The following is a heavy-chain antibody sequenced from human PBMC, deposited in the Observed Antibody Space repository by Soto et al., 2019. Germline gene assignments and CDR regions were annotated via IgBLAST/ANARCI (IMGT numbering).Heavy chain of an antibody. J-gene: IGHJ4*02. CDR2: INAGNGKT. CDR1: GYTFTSYA. V-gene: IGHV1-3*01. D-gene: IGHD2-15*01. Sequence: QVQLVQSGAEVKKPGASVKVSCKASGYTFTSYAMHWVRQAPGQRLEWMGWINAGNGKTKYSQKFQGRVTITRDTSASTAYMELSSLRSEDTAVYYCARYLGGWPDYWGQGTLVTVSS. CDR3: ARYLGGWPDY.